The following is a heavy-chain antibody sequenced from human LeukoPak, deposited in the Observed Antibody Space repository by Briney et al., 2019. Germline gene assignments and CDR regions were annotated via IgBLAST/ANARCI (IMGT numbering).Heavy chain of an antibody. J-gene: IGHJ6*04. D-gene: IGHD2-15*01. CDR3: ARGTMSVVVAATDYYYGMDV. CDR1: GFTFSSYG. Sequence: PGRSLRLSCAASGFTFSSYGMHWVRQAPGKGLEWVAVIWYDGSNKYYADSVKGRFTISRGNSKNTLYLQMNSLRAEDTAVYYCARGTMSVVVAATDYYYGMDVWGKGTTVTVSS. CDR2: IWYDGSNK. V-gene: IGHV3-33*01.